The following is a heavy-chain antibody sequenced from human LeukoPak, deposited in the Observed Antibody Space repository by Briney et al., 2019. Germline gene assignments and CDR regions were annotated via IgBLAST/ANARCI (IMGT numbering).Heavy chain of an antibody. J-gene: IGHJ4*02. Sequence: SETLSLTCAVSGGSISSSNWWSWVRQPPGKGLEWIGEIYHSGSTNYNPSLKSRVTISVDKSKNQFSLKLSSVTAADTAVYYCARDSHYSGSYYFDYWGQGTLVTVSS. CDR2: IYHSGST. CDR1: GGSISSSNW. CDR3: ARDSHYSGSYYFDY. V-gene: IGHV4-4*02. D-gene: IGHD1-26*01.